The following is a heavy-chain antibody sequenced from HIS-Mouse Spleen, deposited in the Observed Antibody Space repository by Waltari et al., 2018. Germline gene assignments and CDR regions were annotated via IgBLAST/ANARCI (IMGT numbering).Heavy chain of an antibody. CDR3: ARDNSGWFDY. J-gene: IGHJ4*02. V-gene: IGHV3-21*01. CDR1: GFTFSSYS. CDR2: ISSSSSYR. Sequence: EVQLVESGGGLVKPGGSLRLSCAASGFTFSSYSMNWVRQAPGKGREWVSSISSSSSYRYYADSVKGRFTISRDNAKNSLYLQMNSLRAEDTAVYYCARDNSGWFDYWGQGTLVTVSS. D-gene: IGHD6-19*01.